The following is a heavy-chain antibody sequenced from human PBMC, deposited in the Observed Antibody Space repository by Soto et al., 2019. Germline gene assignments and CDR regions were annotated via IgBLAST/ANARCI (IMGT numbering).Heavy chain of an antibody. D-gene: IGHD5-18*01. V-gene: IGHV2-70*01. CDR1: GFSLSTSGMC. CDR2: IDWDDDK. Sequence: SGPTLVNPTQTLTLTCTFSGFSLSTSGMCVSWIRQPPGKALEWLALIDWDDDKYYSTSLKTRLTISKDTSKNQVVLTMTNMDPVDTATYYCARILLPGYSYGEGAFDIWGQGTMVTVSS. J-gene: IGHJ3*02. CDR3: ARILLPGYSYGEGAFDI.